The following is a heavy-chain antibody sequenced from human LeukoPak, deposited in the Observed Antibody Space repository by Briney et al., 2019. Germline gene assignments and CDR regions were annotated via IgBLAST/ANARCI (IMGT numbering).Heavy chain of an antibody. D-gene: IGHD6-13*01. CDR3: ARDIVAAGLFFDY. CDR2: IRGSGGDI. Sequence: GGSLRLSCAASGFTFSDYYMGWIRQAPRKGLEWVSYIRGSGGDIHYADSAKGRFTISRDNAKSSLYLQMNSLRAEDTAVYYCARDIVAAGLFFDYWGQGTLVTVSS. V-gene: IGHV3-11*04. CDR1: GFTFSDYY. J-gene: IGHJ4*02.